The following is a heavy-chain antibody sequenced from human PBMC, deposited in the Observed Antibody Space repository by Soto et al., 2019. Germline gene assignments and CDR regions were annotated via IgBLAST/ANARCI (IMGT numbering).Heavy chain of an antibody. CDR2: IYYSGST. Sequence: SETLSLTCTVSGGSISSYYWSWIRQPPGKGLEWIGYIYYSGSTNYNPSLKSRVTISVDTSKNQFSLKLSSVTAADTAVYYCARNYDISEGYYYYYMDVWGKGTTVTVSS. D-gene: IGHD3-9*01. V-gene: IGHV4-59*12. J-gene: IGHJ6*03. CDR1: GGSISSYY. CDR3: ARNYDISEGYYYYYMDV.